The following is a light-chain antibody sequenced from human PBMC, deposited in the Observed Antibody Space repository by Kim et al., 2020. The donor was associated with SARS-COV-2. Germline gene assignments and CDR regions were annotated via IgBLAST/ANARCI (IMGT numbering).Light chain of an antibody. V-gene: IGKV1-5*01. CDR2: DAS. CDR3: QQYNSYLYT. CDR1: QSSSSW. J-gene: IGKJ2*01. Sequence: SASVGARVTITCRASQSSSSWLAWYQQKPGKAPKLLIYDASSLESGVPSRFSGSGSGTEFTLTISSLQPDDFATYYCQQYNSYLYTFGQGTKLEI.